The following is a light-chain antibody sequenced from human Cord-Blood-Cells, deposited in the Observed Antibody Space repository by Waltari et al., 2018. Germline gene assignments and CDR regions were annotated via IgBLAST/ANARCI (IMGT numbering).Light chain of an antibody. J-gene: IGLJ1*01. V-gene: IGLV2-23*02. CDR3: CSYAGSSTYV. Sequence: QSALPQPASVSGSPGQSITISCTGTSSDVGSYKPVAWYQQHPGKAPKLMIYEFSKRPSGVSNRFSGSKSGNTASLTISGLQAEDEADYYCCSYAGSSTYVFGTGTKVTVL. CDR1: SSDVGSYKP. CDR2: EFS.